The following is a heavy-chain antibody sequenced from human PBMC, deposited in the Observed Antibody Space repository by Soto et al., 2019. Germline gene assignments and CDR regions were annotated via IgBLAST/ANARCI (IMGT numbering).Heavy chain of an antibody. CDR2: IYYSGST. D-gene: IGHD3-3*01. J-gene: IGHJ6*03. CDR1: GGSISSYY. CDR3: ARQARGGYDFWSGYYPNYYYYYYYMDV. Sequence: SETLSLTCTVSGGSISSYYWSWIRQPPGKGLEWIGYIYYSGSTNYNPSLKSRVTISVDTSKNQFSLKLSSVTAADTAVYYCARQARGGYDFWSGYYPNYYYYYYYMDVWGKGTTVTVSS. V-gene: IGHV4-59*08.